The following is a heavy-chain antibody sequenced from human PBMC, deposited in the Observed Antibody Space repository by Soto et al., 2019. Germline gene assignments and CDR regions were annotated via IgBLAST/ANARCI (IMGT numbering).Heavy chain of an antibody. CDR3: ARPLRDRNYYYGMAV. D-gene: IGHD4-17*01. CDR2: TIPMFVTP. V-gene: IGHV1-69*01. J-gene: IGHJ6*02. CDR1: GGTFSKYA. Sequence: QVQLVQPGAAMQQPGASVRVSCKASGGTFSKYAFSWLRQAPGQGLEWLGGTIPMFVTPNYAQKIQGRVARSADESTATVYMELSSLRSEGTAVYFCARPLRDRNYYYGMAVWGQGTTVTVSS.